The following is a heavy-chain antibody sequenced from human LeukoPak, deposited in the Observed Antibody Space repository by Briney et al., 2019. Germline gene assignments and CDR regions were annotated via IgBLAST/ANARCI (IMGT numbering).Heavy chain of an antibody. CDR1: GYTFTSYY. CDR2: INPSGGST. D-gene: IGHD3-9*01. J-gene: IGHJ4*02. Sequence: GASVKVSCKASGYTFTSYYMHWVRQAPGQGLEWMGIINPSGGSTGYAQKFQGRVTMTRDTSISTAYMQLSRLRSDDTAVYYCARSPHILTGENFDFWGQGTLLTVSS. CDR3: ARSPHILTGENFDF. V-gene: IGHV1-46*01.